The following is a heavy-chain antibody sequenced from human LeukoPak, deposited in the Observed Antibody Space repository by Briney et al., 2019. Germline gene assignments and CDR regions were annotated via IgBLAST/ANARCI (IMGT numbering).Heavy chain of an antibody. CDR3: ARDSVKIAAAGSYYYGMDV. J-gene: IGHJ6*02. CDR1: GYTSTGYY. D-gene: IGHD6-13*01. V-gene: IGHV1-2*02. Sequence: GASVKVSCKASGYTSTGYYMHWVRQAPGQGLEWMGWINPNSGGTNYAQKFQGRVTMTRDTSISTAYMELSRPRSDDTAVYYCARDSVKIAAAGSYYYGMDVWGQGTTVTVSS. CDR2: INPNSGGT.